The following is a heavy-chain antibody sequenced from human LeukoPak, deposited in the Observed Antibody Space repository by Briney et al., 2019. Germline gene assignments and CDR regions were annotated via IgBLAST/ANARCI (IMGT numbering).Heavy chain of an antibody. CDR1: GGTFNNYA. J-gene: IGHJ4*02. CDR2: IIPIFGTA. Sequence: SVTVSFTGSGGTFNNYAISWVRQAPGQGLEWMGGIIPIFGTANYAQKFQGRLTITADVSTSTAYMELSSLRSEDTAVYYCARESRQWLAIWGQGTLGTVSS. D-gene: IGHD6-19*01. V-gene: IGHV1-69*13. CDR3: ARESRQWLAI.